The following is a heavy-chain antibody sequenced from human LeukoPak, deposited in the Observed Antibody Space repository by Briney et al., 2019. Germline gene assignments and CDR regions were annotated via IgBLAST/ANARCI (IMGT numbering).Heavy chain of an antibody. V-gene: IGHV3-23*01. CDR3: AKDLEAVAGTIVNDY. J-gene: IGHJ4*02. Sequence: GGSLRLSCAVSGFTFSKYAMNWVRQGPGKGLEWVSGIGASGGTTYYADSVQGRFTISRDNSKNTLYLQLNRLRAEDTGEYFCAKDLEAVAGTIVNDYWGQGTLVTVPS. D-gene: IGHD6-19*01. CDR2: IGASGGTT. CDR1: GFTFSKYA.